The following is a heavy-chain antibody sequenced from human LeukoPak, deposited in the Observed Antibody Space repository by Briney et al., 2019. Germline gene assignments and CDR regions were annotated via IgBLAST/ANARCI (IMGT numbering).Heavy chain of an antibody. D-gene: IGHD4-11*01. CDR3: ARGTTVAYYYYYYMDV. CDR2: MNPNSGNT. J-gene: IGHJ6*03. Sequence: ASVKVSCKASGCTFTSYDINWVRQATGQGLEWMGWMNPNSGNTGYAQKFQGRVTMTRNTSISTAYMELSSLRSEDTAVYYCARGTTVAYYYYYYMDVWGKGTTVTVSS. CDR1: GCTFTSYD. V-gene: IGHV1-8*01.